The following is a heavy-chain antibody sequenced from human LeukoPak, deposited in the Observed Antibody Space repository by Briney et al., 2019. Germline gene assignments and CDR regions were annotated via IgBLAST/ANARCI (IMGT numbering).Heavy chain of an antibody. J-gene: IGHJ4*02. Sequence: VSVKVSCKASGYTFTTSDINWVRQATGQGLEWMGWMNPNSGKTGSAQKFQGRLTMTKNTSTTTAYMEVTGLRFEDTAIYYCARGRPGPAGAGTYDFWGQGTLITVSS. CDR2: MNPNSGKT. CDR1: GYTFTTSD. D-gene: IGHD6-13*01. V-gene: IGHV1-8*01. CDR3: ARGRPGPAGAGTYDF.